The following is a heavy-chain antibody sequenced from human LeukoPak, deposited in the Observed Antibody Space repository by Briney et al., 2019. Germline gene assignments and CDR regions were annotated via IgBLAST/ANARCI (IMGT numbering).Heavy chain of an antibody. V-gene: IGHV1-18*01. J-gene: IGHJ4*02. Sequence: ASVKVSRKASGYTFTSYGISWVRQAPGQGLEWMGWISAYNGNTNYAQKLQGRVTMTTDTSTSTAYMELRSLRSDDTAVYYCARDLRAFVATKGFDYWGQGTLVTVSS. CDR3: ARDLRAFVATKGFDY. CDR1: GYTFTSYG. CDR2: ISAYNGNT. D-gene: IGHD5-12*01.